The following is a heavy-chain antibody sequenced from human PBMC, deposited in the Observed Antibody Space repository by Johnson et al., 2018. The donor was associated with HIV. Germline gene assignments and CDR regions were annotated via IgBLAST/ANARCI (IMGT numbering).Heavy chain of an antibody. V-gene: IGHV3-66*02. CDR3: ASFAAAGDAFDS. CDR2: IFTAGDV. J-gene: IGHJ3*02. D-gene: IGHD6-13*01. Sequence: VQLVESGGGLVQPGGSLRLSCSASGITVSSNYMSWVRQAPGKGLGWVSVIFTAGDVYYSDSVKGRFTISRDNSKNTLYLQMNSLRAEATAVYYCASFAAAGDAFDSWGQGTMVTVSA. CDR1: GITVSSNY.